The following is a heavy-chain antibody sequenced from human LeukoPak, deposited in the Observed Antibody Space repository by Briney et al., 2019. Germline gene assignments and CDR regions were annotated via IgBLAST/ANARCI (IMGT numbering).Heavy chain of an antibody. J-gene: IGHJ4*02. D-gene: IGHD6-13*01. V-gene: IGHV4-39*07. CDR3: ARDGWRAAAGGEW. CDR2: IYYSGST. Sequence: PSETLSLTCTVSGGSISSSSYYWGWIRQPPGKGLEWIGSIYYSGSTYYNPSLKSRVTISVDTSKNQFSLKLSSVTAADTAVYYCARDGWRAAAGGEWWGQGTLVTVSS. CDR1: GGSISSSSYY.